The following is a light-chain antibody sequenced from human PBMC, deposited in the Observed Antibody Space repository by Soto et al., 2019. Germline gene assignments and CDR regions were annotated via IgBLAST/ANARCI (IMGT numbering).Light chain of an antibody. CDR2: EAS. CDR1: QSVSSY. V-gene: IGKV3D-15*01. CDR3: QQYNNWPSIT. Sequence: EIVLTQSPATLSLSPGERATLSCRASQSVSSYLAWYQQKPGQAPRLLMYEASTRATGIPARFSGGGSGTEFTLTISSLQSEDFAVYYCQQYNNWPSITFGQGTRLEIK. J-gene: IGKJ5*01.